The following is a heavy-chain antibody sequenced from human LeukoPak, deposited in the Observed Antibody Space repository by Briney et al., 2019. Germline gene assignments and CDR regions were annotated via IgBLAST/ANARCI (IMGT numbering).Heavy chain of an antibody. V-gene: IGHV3-15*01. D-gene: IGHD6-25*01. CDR2: IKSKIDGGTI. CDR3: TTRRQDGC. Sequence: GGSLRLSCAASGFTFSSYAMSWVRQAPGKGLEWVGRIKSKIDGGTIDYAAPVKGRFTISRDDSRNTLYLQMNSLKTEDTAVYYCTTRRQDGCWGQGTLVTVS. J-gene: IGHJ4*02. CDR1: GFTFSSYA.